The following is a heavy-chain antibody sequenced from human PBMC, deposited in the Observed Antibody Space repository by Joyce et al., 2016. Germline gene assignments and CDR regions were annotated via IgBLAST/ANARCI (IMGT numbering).Heavy chain of an antibody. CDR2: ISKEGNKK. J-gene: IGHJ4*02. CDR1: GFTFSNFG. V-gene: IGHV3-30*18. Sequence: QVQLVESGGGVVQPGTSLGLSCATSGFTFSNFGMHWVRQGPGKGLEWVAIISKEGNKKYYGDSVEGRFTITRDKSKNTLNLQVNSLRVEDTAVYYCVKEDGRTGYYDLDFWGQGTLVTVSS. D-gene: IGHD3-22*01. CDR3: VKEDGRTGYYDLDF.